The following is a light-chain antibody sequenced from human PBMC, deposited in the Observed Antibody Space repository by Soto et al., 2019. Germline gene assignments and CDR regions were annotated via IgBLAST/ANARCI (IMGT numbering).Light chain of an antibody. CDR3: QQRSRWPRGT. J-gene: IGKJ2*02. CDR1: QNVGNN. V-gene: IGKV3-11*01. CDR2: AAS. Sequence: VLTQSPATLSLSPGESATLSCRASQNVGNNLSWYQQKSGQAPRLLIYAASDRATGVPARFSGSMSGTDFTLTISSLEAADFSTYFCQQRSRWPRGTFGRGTKLEI.